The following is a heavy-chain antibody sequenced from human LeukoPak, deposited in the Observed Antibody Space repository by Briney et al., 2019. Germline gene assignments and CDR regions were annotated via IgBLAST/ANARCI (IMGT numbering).Heavy chain of an antibody. V-gene: IGHV1-18*01. CDR1: GYTFTSYG. Sequence: ASVKVSCKASGYTFTSYGISWVRQAPGQGLEWMGWISAYNGNTNYAQKLQGRVTMTTDTSTSTAYMELRSLRSDDTAVYYCAREDSRHYGSGTPPGDWGQGTLVTVSS. J-gene: IGHJ4*02. D-gene: IGHD3-10*01. CDR3: AREDSRHYGSGTPPGD. CDR2: ISAYNGNT.